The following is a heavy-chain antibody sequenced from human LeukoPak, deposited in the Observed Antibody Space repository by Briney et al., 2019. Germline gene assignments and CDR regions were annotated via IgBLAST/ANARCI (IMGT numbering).Heavy chain of an antibody. J-gene: IGHJ4*02. CDR3: AKWGPYDILTGRIN. D-gene: IGHD3-9*01. Sequence: GGSLRLSCAASGFTFSSYWMSWVRQAPGKGLEWVANIKPDESEKYYVASVKGRFTISRDNAKNSLYLQMNSLRAEDTAVYYCAKWGPYDILTGRINWGQGTLVTVSS. V-gene: IGHV3-7*03. CDR1: GFTFSSYW. CDR2: IKPDESEK.